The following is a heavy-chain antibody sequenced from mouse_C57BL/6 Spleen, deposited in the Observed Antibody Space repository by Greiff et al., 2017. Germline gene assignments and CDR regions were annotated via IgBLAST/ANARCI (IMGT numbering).Heavy chain of an antibody. V-gene: IGHV1-22*01. D-gene: IGHD2-4*01. CDR3: ARCNYYDYYYYAMDY. Sequence: EVQLQQSGPELVKPGASVKMSCKASGYTFTDYNMHWVKQSHGKSLEWIGYINPNNGGTSYNQKFKGKATLTVNKSSSTAYMELRSLTSEDSAVYYCARCNYYDYYYYAMDYWGQGTSVTVSS. CDR1: GYTFTDYN. CDR2: INPNNGGT. J-gene: IGHJ4*01.